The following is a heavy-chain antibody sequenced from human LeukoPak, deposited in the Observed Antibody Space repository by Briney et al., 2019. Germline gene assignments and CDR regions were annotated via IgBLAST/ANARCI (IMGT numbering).Heavy chain of an antibody. CDR3: ARDKMGATFDY. CDR1: GLTFSTYA. D-gene: IGHD1-26*01. Sequence: PGRSLRLSCAASGLTFSTYAMHWVRQAPGKGLEWVVVTSYDGSTKYYADSVKGRFTISRDNSKDTVYLQMNSLRAEDTAVYYCARDKMGATFDYWGQGTLVTVSS. CDR2: TSYDGSTK. J-gene: IGHJ4*02. V-gene: IGHV3-30-3*01.